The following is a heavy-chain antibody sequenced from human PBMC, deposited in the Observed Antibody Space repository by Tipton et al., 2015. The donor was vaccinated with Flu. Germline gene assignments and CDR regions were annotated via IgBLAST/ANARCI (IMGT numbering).Heavy chain of an antibody. CDR1: GFTFSTSW. CDR2: ISSDGSTR. V-gene: IGHV3-74*01. Sequence: SLRLSCAASGFTFSTSWMHWVRQAPGMGLVWVSRISSDGSTRNYADSVKGRFTISRDNARNTLYLQMNSLRAEDTAVYYCTGNGRPGRSGWFDDWGQGTLVTVYS. D-gene: IGHD6-19*01. J-gene: IGHJ4*02. CDR3: TGNGRPGRSGWFDD.